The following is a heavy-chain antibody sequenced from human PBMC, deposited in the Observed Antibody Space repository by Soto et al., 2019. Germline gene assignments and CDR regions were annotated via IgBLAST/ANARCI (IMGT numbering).Heavy chain of an antibody. Sequence: QVQLQESGPGLVKPSETLSLTCTVSGGSISSYYWSWIRQPPGKGLEWIGYIYYSGSTNYNPSLKSRVTISVDMSKNQFSLKLSSVTAADTAVYYCARFPRGYSYGHFDYWGQGTLVTVSS. V-gene: IGHV4-59*01. CDR3: ARFPRGYSYGHFDY. CDR1: GGSISSYY. J-gene: IGHJ4*02. CDR2: IYYSGST. D-gene: IGHD5-18*01.